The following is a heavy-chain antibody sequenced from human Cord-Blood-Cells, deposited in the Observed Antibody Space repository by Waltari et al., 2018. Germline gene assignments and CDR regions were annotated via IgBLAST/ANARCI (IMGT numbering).Heavy chain of an antibody. V-gene: IGHV4-61*09. CDR3: ARMCSSTIHYYFDY. CDR2: IYTSGST. Sequence: QVQLQESGPGLVKPSQTLSLTCTVSGGSISRGSSYWSWIRQPAGKGLEWIGYIYTSGSTNYNPSLKSRVTISVDTSKNQFSLKLSSVTAADTAVYYCARMCSSTIHYYFDYWGQGTLVTVSS. CDR1: GGSISRGSSY. D-gene: IGHD2-2*01. J-gene: IGHJ4*02.